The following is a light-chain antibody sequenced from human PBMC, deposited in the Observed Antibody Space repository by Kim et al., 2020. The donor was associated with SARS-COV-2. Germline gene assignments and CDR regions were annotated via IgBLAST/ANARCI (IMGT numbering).Light chain of an antibody. CDR3: QQYGSSPIT. V-gene: IGKV3-20*01. CDR1: QSVGSSY. J-gene: IGKJ5*01. Sequence: EIVLTQSPGTLSLSPGERATLSCRASQSVGSSYLAWYQQKPGQAPRLLIYGASSRATGISDRFSGSASGTDFTLTISRLEPEDFAVYYCQQYGSSPITFGQGTRLEIK. CDR2: GAS.